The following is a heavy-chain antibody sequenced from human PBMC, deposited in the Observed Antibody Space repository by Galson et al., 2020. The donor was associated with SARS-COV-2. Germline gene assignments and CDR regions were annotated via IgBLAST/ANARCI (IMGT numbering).Heavy chain of an antibody. D-gene: IGHD1-26*01. J-gene: IGHJ3*02. Sequence: GESLKISCGASGLTFSFYAMSWVRQAPGKGLEWVSAISGSGDSTYYRDSVKGRFTISRDNSKNTLFLQMNSLRAEDTAVYYCAKDKRDLLDAFDIWGQGTMFTVSS. V-gene: IGHV3-23*01. CDR2: ISGSGDST. CDR1: GLTFSFYA. CDR3: AKDKRDLLDAFDI.